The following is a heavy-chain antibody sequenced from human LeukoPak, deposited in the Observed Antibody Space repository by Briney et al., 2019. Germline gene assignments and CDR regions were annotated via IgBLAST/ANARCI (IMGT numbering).Heavy chain of an antibody. Sequence: SETLSLTCAVYGGSFSGYYWSWIRQPPGRGLEWIGEINHSGSTNYNPSLKSRVTISVDTSKNQFSLKLSSVTAADTAVYYCARGYYYGSGSYYNTGRSQGYFDYWGQGTLVTVSS. D-gene: IGHD3-10*01. J-gene: IGHJ4*02. CDR2: INHSGST. V-gene: IGHV4-34*01. CDR3: ARGYYYGSGSYYNTGRSQGYFDY. CDR1: GGSFSGYY.